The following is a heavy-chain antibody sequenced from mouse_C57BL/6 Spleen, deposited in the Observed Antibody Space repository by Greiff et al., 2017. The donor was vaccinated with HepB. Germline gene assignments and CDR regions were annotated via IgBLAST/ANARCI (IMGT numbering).Heavy chain of an antibody. Sequence: VQLQQSGAELARPGASVKLSCKASGYTFTSYGISWVKQRTGQGLEWIGEIYPRSGNTYYNEKFKGKATLTADKYSSTAYMELRSLTSEDSAVYFCARKEDDGYFYAMDYWGQGTSVTVSS. J-gene: IGHJ4*01. CDR1: GYTFTSYG. V-gene: IGHV1-81*01. CDR2: IYPRSGNT. CDR3: ARKEDDGYFYAMDY. D-gene: IGHD2-3*01.